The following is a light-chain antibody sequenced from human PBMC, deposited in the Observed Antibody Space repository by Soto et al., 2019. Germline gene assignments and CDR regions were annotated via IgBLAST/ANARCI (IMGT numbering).Light chain of an antibody. Sequence: EIVLTQSPGTLSLSPGERATLSCRASQSVSNSYLSWYQQKPGQAPRLLIYGSSSRATGIPDRFSGSGAGTDFTLTISRLEPEDFAVYYCQQYDSSPTTFGQGTKVEIK. J-gene: IGKJ1*01. CDR1: QSVSNSY. CDR2: GSS. V-gene: IGKV3-20*01. CDR3: QQYDSSPTT.